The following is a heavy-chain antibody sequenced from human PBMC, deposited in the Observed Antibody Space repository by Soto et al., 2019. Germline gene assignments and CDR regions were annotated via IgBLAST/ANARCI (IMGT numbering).Heavy chain of an antibody. CDR2: IIPILGIA. J-gene: IGHJ6*03. Sequence: SVKVSCKASGGTFSSYTISWVRQAPGQGLEWMGRIIPILGIANYAQKFQGRVTITADKSTSTAYMELSSLGSEDTAVYYCASSSIAARPDYYYYMDVWGKGTTVTVSS. CDR3: ASSSIAARPDYYYYMDV. CDR1: GGTFSSYT. V-gene: IGHV1-69*02. D-gene: IGHD6-6*01.